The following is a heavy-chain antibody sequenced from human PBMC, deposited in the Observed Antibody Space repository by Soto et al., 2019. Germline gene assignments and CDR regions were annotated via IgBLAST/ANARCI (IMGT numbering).Heavy chain of an antibody. D-gene: IGHD3-16*01. Sequence: ASVKVSCKASGYTFTSYGISWVRQAPGQGLEWMGWISAYNGNTNYAQKIQGRVTMTTDTSTSTAYMELRSLRSDDTAVFYCARSPYVPVYYYYYMDVWGKGTTVTVSS. J-gene: IGHJ6*03. CDR2: ISAYNGNT. CDR1: GYTFTSYG. CDR3: ARSPYVPVYYYYYMDV. V-gene: IGHV1-18*01.